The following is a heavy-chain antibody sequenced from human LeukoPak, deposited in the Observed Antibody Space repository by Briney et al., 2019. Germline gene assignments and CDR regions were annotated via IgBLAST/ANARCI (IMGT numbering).Heavy chain of an antibody. CDR1: GYTFISYY. CDR2: INPNSGDR. V-gene: IGHV1-2*06. D-gene: IGHD3-22*01. CDR3: ARRGSGYYDTREAFNI. Sequence: ASVKVSCKASGYTFISYYIHWLRQAPGQGLEWMGRINPNSGDRNYAQKFQGRVTMTRDTSISTAYMEVSGLRSDDTAVYYCARRGSGYYDTREAFNIWGQGTMVTVS. J-gene: IGHJ3*02.